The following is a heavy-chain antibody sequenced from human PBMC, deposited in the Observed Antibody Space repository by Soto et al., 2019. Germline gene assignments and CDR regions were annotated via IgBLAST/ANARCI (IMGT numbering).Heavy chain of an antibody. CDR1: GYTFTGYY. J-gene: IGHJ4*02. V-gene: IGHV1-2*04. Sequence: ASVKLSCKASGYTFTGYYMHWVRQAPGQGLEWMGWINPNSGGTNYAQKFQGWVTMTRDTSISTAYMELSSLRSEDTAVYYCAASSSWYIDYWGQGTLVTVSS. CDR3: AASSSWYIDY. CDR2: INPNSGGT. D-gene: IGHD6-13*01.